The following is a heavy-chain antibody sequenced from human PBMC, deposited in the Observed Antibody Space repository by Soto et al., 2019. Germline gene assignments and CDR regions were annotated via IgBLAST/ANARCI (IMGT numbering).Heavy chain of an antibody. J-gene: IGHJ5*02. V-gene: IGHV4-4*07. CDR3: ARDLPRNWFDP. CDR2: IYTSGST. Sequence: SETLSLTCTVSGGSISSYYWSWIRQPAGKGLEWIGRIYTSGSTNYNPSLKSRVTMSVDTCKNQFSLTLSSVTSSDTAVYYCARDLPRNWFDPWGQGTLVTVSS. CDR1: GGSISSYY.